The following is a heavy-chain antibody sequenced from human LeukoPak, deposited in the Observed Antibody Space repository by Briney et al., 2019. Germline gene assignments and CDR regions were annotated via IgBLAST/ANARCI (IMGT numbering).Heavy chain of an antibody. CDR2: IYYSGST. CDR3: ARVDPVTTRFDY. D-gene: IGHD4-17*01. J-gene: IGHJ4*02. CDR1: GGSISSYY. V-gene: IGHV4-59*01. Sequence: PSEALSLTCTVSGGSISSYYWSWIRQPPGKGLEWIGYIYYSGSTNYNPSLKSRVTISVDTSKNQFSLKLSSVTAADTAVYYCARVDPVTTRFDYWGQGTLVTVSS.